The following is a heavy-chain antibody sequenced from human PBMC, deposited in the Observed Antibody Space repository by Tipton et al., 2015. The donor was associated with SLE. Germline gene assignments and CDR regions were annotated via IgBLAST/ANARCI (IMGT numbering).Heavy chain of an antibody. CDR1: GGSISSSSYY. D-gene: IGHD3-16*01. CDR2: IYYSGST. CDR3: ARGGGPPGYYYYGMDV. J-gene: IGHJ6*02. Sequence: TLSLTCTVSGGSISSSSYYWSWIRQPPGKGLEWIGYIYYSGSTNYNPSLKSRVTISVDTSKNQFSLKLSSVTAADTAVYYCARGGGPPGYYYYGMDVWGQGTTVTVSS. V-gene: IGHV4-61*01.